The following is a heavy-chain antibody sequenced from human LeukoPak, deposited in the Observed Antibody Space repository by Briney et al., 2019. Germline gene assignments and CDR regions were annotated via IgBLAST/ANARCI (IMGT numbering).Heavy chain of an antibody. V-gene: IGHV1-8*03. CDR2: MNPNSGNT. CDR3: ARGPKYNWNDNNWFDP. CDR1: GYTFTSYD. J-gene: IGHJ5*02. Sequence: ASVKVSCKASGYTFTSYDINWVRQATGQGLEWMGWMNPNSGNTGYAQKFQGRVTITRNTSISTAYMELSSLRSEDTAVYYCARGPKYNWNDNNWFDPWGQGTLVTVSS. D-gene: IGHD1-1*01.